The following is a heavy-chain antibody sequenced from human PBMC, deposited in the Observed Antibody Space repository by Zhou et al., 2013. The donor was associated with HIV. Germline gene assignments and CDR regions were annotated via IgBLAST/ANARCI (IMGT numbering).Heavy chain of an antibody. CDR1: GYTFSDSY. D-gene: IGHD3-3*01. CDR2: INPKTGGA. CDR3: TRSRGFSVHYKTDDYFDY. Sequence: QVQLVQSGAEVKKPGASVKVSCKGSGYTFSDSYIYWVRLAPGHGLEWVGWINPKTGGAVYAQNFLGRVTMTSDTSVNSVYMEVTRLKSDDAAVYFCTRSRGFSVHYKTDDYFDYWGQGT. J-gene: IGHJ4*02. V-gene: IGHV1-2*02.